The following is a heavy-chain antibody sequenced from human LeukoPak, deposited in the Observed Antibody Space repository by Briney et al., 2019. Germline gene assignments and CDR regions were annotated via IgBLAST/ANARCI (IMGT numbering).Heavy chain of an antibody. J-gene: IGHJ4*02. CDR1: GFTFSSYA. CDR3: AKGYCSSPSCLIDY. CDR2: ISFNGGST. Sequence: GGSLRLSCAASGFTFSSYAMHWVRQAPGKGLEYVSAISFNGGSTYYANSVKGRFTISRDNSKNTLYLQMGSLRAEDMAVYYCAKGYCSSPSCLIDYWGQGTLVTVSS. V-gene: IGHV3-64*01. D-gene: IGHD2-2*01.